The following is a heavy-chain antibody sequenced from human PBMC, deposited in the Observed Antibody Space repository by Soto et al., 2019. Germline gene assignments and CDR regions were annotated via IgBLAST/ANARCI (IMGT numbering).Heavy chain of an antibody. Sequence: KTSETLSLTCAVSGDSIGSRNWWSWIRQTPERGLEWIGEIYHSGTTNYNPSLKSRVTMSVDKSKTHFSLNLTSVTAADTAVYYCARVALFCSGGVCYSQIVSFDNWGQGTLVTVS. CDR1: GDSIGSRNW. D-gene: IGHD2-15*01. V-gene: IGHV4-4*02. J-gene: IGHJ4*02. CDR2: IYHSGTT. CDR3: ARVALFCSGGVCYSQIVSFDN.